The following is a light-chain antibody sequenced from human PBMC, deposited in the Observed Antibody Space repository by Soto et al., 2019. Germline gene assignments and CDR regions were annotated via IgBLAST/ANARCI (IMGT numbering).Light chain of an antibody. V-gene: IGKV3-20*01. Sequence: EIVLTQSPATLSLSPGERATLSCRASQSVSSYLAWYQQKPGQAPRLLIYAASRRATGIPDRFSGSGSGTDFTLTISRLEPEDFAVYYCQLYGSSPPYTFGQGTKLEIK. CDR3: QLYGSSPPYT. J-gene: IGKJ2*01. CDR1: QSVSSY. CDR2: AAS.